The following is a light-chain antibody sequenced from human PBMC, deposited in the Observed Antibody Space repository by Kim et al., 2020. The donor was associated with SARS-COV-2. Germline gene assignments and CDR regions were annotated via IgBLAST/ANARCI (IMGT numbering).Light chain of an antibody. J-gene: IGKJ5*01. V-gene: IGKV3-11*01. CDR3: QQRSNWPPT. Sequence: LSPGERAPRPCRASENIRNFLAWYQKKPGQAPRLLIYDASNRATGIPARFSGSGSGTDFTLTINSLEPEDVAVYYCQQRSNWPPTFGQGTRLEIK. CDR2: DAS. CDR1: ENIRNF.